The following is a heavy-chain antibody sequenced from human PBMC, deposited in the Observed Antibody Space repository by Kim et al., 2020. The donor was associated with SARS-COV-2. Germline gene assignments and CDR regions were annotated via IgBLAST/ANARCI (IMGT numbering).Heavy chain of an antibody. CDR3: ARGMFSSGFDV. Sequence: GGSLRLSCAASGFSVSNYSINWVRHAPGKGLVWVSRISSDGRYTHYADSVKGRFTLSRDNAENTLFLQMNSLRAEDTAVYYCARGMFSSGFDVWGQGTTVSVSS. J-gene: IGHJ6*02. CDR1: GFSVSNYS. D-gene: IGHD3-10*02. V-gene: IGHV3-74*01. CDR2: ISSDGRYT.